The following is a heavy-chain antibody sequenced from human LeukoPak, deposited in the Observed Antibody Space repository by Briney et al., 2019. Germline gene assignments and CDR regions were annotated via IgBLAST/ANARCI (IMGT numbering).Heavy chain of an antibody. D-gene: IGHD3-22*01. CDR1: GGSINSSNYY. CDR3: ARHTFYYYDSSGYYERPFDY. CDR2: IYYSGST. Sequence: PSETLSLTCTVSGGSINSSNYYWGWIRQPPGKGLEWIGSIYYSGSTYYNPSLKSRVTISVDTSKNQFSLKLSSVTAADTAVYYCARHTFYYYDSSGYYERPFDYWGQGTLVTVSS. J-gene: IGHJ4*02. V-gene: IGHV4-39*01.